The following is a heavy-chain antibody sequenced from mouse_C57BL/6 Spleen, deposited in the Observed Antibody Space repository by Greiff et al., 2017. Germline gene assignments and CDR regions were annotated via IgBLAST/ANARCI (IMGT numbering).Heavy chain of an antibody. J-gene: IGHJ1*03. V-gene: IGHV7-3*01. D-gene: IGHD1-1*01. Sequence: EVQLVESGGGLVQPGGSLSLSCAASGFTFTDYYMSWVRQPPGKALEWLGFIRNKANGYTTEYSASVKGRFTISRDNSQSILYLQMNALSAEDSATYYCARSYYYGSSYWYFDVWGTGTTVTVSS. CDR2: IRNKANGYTT. CDR1: GFTFTDYY. CDR3: ARSYYYGSSYWYFDV.